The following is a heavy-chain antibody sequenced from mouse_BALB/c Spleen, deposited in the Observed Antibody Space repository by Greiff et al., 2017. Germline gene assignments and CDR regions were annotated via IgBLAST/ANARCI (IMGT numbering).Heavy chain of an antibody. CDR1: GFTFSSFG. Sequence: EVHLVESGGGLVQPGGSRKLSCAASGFTFSSFGMHWVRQAPEKGLEWVAYISSGSSTIYYADTVKGRFTISRDNPKNTLFLQMTSLRSEDTAMYYCAREGKRYFDVWGAGTTVTVSS. D-gene: IGHD2-1*01. J-gene: IGHJ1*01. CDR3: AREGKRYFDV. V-gene: IGHV5-17*02. CDR2: ISSGSSTI.